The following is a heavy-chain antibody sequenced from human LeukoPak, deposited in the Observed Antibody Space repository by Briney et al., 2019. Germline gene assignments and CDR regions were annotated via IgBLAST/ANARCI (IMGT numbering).Heavy chain of an antibody. CDR3: ARDLHYYVAMEV. Sequence: GGSLWLSCEASGFPFSAYAMCWVRQPPGRGLEWVSLVGSDNKPHYSESVEGRFPMSRDNSKSMLFLQLNRLRAEDTALYYCARDLHYYVAMEVWGQGTTVTVSS. CDR2: VGSDNKP. CDR1: GFPFSAYA. D-gene: IGHD3-10*02. J-gene: IGHJ6*02. V-gene: IGHV3-23*01.